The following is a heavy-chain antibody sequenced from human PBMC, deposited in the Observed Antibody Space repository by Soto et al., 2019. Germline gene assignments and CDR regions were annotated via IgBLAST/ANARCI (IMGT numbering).Heavy chain of an antibody. CDR3: ARGDKISPRAALDL. V-gene: IGHV3-33*01. D-gene: IGHD3-10*01. Sequence: QVQLVESGGGVVQPGMSPRLSCAASGFTFNTYGMHWVRQAPGKGLEWVAVIWHDGSNRYYGDSVKGRFTISRDNSKNTLYLQMDSLRAEDMAVYHCARGDKISPRAALDLWGQGTMVTVSS. CDR2: IWHDGSNR. J-gene: IGHJ3*01. CDR1: GFTFNTYG.